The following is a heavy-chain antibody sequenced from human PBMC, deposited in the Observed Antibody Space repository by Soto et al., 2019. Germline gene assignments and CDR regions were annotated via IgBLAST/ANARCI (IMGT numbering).Heavy chain of an antibody. J-gene: IGHJ4*02. CDR1: GFTFSSYS. D-gene: IGHD3-9*01. V-gene: IGHV3-48*02. CDR2: ISSGSKTI. Sequence: GGSLRLSCVASGFTFSSYSVNWVRQAPGKGLEWISYISSGSKTIYYADSVKGRFTVSRDNAKNSQFLQMNSLRDEDTAVYYCVREDILGVRSFDYWGQGTLVTVSS. CDR3: VREDILGVRSFDY.